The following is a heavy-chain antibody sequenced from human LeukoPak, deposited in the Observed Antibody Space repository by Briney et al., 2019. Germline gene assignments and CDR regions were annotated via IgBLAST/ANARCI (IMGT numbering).Heavy chain of an antibody. D-gene: IGHD3-22*01. J-gene: IGHJ4*02. V-gene: IGHV3-23*01. CDR2: ISGSGGST. CDR1: GFTFSSYA. Sequence: GGSLRLSCAASGFTFSSYAMSWVRQAPGKGLEWVSAISGSGGSTYYADSVKGRFTISRDNSKNTLYLQMDSLRAEDTAVYYCAKDGGRFGYDSSAYFDYWGQGTLVTVSS. CDR3: AKDGGRFGYDSSAYFDY.